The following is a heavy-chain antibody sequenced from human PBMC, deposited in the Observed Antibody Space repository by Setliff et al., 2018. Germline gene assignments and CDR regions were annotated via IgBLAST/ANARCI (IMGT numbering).Heavy chain of an antibody. V-gene: IGHV4-34*01. D-gene: IGHD3-22*01. CDR1: GGSFSGYY. CDR2: INHSGST. Sequence: PSETLSLTCAVYGGSFSGYYWSWIRQPPGKGLEWIGEINHSGSTNYNPSLKSRVTISVDTSKNQFSLKLSSVTAADTAVYYCAKGPDSSGYQGWFDPWGQGTLVTSP. CDR3: AKGPDSSGYQGWFDP. J-gene: IGHJ5*02.